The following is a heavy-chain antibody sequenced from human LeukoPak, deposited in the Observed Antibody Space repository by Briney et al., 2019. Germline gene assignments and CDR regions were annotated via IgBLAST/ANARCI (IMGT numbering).Heavy chain of an antibody. V-gene: IGHV3-23*05. CDR2: IYTDGST. Sequence: PGGSLRLSCAASGFTFSSYGMSWVRQAPGKGLEWVSAIYTDGSTYYAASVKGRFTISRDNSKNTLYLQMNSLRAEDTAVYYCAKAREDTYYYDSSGYYFATPLDYWGQGTLVTVSS. J-gene: IGHJ4*02. D-gene: IGHD3-22*01. CDR1: GFTFSSYG. CDR3: AKAREDTYYYDSSGYYFATPLDY.